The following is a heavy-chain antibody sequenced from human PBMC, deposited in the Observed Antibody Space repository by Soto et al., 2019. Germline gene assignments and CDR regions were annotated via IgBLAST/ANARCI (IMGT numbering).Heavy chain of an antibody. Sequence: QLVQSGADVKKPGESLKISCKGSGYYFTDSSIAWVRQMPGKGLEWMGIIHPANSDIRYNPAFQGHITISADKYITTAYLQWSSLRASDTAMYFCARQSAYGPFDSWGQGSLVTVSS. CDR1: GYYFTDSS. V-gene: IGHV5-51*01. D-gene: IGHD5-12*01. CDR3: ARQSAYGPFDS. CDR2: IHPANSDI. J-gene: IGHJ4*02.